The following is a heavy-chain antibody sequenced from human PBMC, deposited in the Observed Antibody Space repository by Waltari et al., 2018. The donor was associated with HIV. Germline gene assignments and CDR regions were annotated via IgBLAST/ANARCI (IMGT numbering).Heavy chain of an antibody. Sequence: VSGISGSGDNRYYADSVKGRCTISRDNSKNKVFLQMKSLRPEDTAFYYCTKVPVTAVGNINWFDPWGQGTLVTVSS. CDR3: TKVPVTAVGNINWFDP. V-gene: IGHV3-23*01. CDR2: ISGSGDNR. D-gene: IGHD6-13*01. J-gene: IGHJ5*02.